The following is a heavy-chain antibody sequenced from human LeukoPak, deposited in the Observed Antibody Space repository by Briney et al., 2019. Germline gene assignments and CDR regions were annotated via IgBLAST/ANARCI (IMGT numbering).Heavy chain of an antibody. J-gene: IGHJ4*02. CDR2: ISYDVSNK. CDR1: GFTFSSYG. V-gene: IGHV3-30*18. D-gene: IGHD3-22*01. Sequence: GRSLRLSCAASGFTFSSYGMHWVRQAPGKGLEWVAVISYDVSNKYYADSVKGRFTISRDNSKNTLYLQMNSLRAEDTAVYYCAKDRIVTSGYYQLQGYYFDYWGQGTLVTVSS. CDR3: AKDRIVTSGYYQLQGYYFDY.